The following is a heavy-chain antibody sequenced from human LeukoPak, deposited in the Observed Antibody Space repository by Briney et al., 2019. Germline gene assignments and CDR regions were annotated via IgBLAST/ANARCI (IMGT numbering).Heavy chain of an antibody. CDR3: ARALRRGYCSSTSCYGLAYYFDY. Sequence: PSQTLSLTCGVYDGSFSGYYWSWIRQPPRKGLEWIGYIYYSGSTYYNPSLKSRVTISVDTSKNQFSLKLSSVTAADTAVYYCARALRRGYCSSTSCYGLAYYFDYWGQGTLVTVSS. V-gene: IGHV4-34*09. D-gene: IGHD2-2*01. CDR1: DGSFSGYY. J-gene: IGHJ4*02. CDR2: IYYSGST.